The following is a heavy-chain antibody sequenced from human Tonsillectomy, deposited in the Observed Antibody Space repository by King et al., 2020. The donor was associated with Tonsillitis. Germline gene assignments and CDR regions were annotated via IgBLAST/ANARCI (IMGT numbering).Heavy chain of an antibody. CDR3: ARARSITIFGVVTWFDP. CDR1: GVSVSGGSYY. Sequence: VQLQESGPGLVKPSETLSLTCTVSGVSVSGGSYYWSWIRQPPGKGLQWIGYIYYTGSTNYNPSLKSRVTISVDASKNQFSLKLSSVTAADTAVYYCARARSITIFGVVTWFDPWGQGTLVTVSS. J-gene: IGHJ5*02. D-gene: IGHD3-3*01. V-gene: IGHV4-61*01. CDR2: IYYTGST.